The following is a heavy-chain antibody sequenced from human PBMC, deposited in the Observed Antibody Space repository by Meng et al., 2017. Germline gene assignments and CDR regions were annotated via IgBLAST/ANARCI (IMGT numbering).Heavy chain of an antibody. J-gene: IGHJ4*02. CDR2: IYWDDDK. CDR1: GFSLSTSGLG. Sequence: SGPTLAKPTQTLTLTCTFTGFSLSTSGLGLGWIRQPPGKALEWLALIYWDDDKSYSPSLKSRLTITKDTSKTQVVLTMTNMNPVDTATYYCAHVKFRYSSSWYTDYWGQGTLVTVSS. V-gene: IGHV2-5*02. CDR3: AHVKFRYSSSWYTDY. D-gene: IGHD6-13*01.